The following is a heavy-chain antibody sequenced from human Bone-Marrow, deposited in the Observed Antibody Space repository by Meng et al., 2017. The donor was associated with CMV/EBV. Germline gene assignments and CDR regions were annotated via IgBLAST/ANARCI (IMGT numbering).Heavy chain of an antibody. CDR2: MNPNSGNT. D-gene: IGHD1-7*01. J-gene: IGHJ4*02. CDR1: GYTFTSYD. CDR3: ARGFRYNWNFFFDD. Sequence: ASVKVSCKASGYTFTSYDINWVRQATGQGLEWMGWMNPNSGNTGYAQKFQGRVTMTRNTSISTAYMELSSLRSEDTAVYYCARGFRYNWNFFFDDWGQGTLVTVSS. V-gene: IGHV1-8*01.